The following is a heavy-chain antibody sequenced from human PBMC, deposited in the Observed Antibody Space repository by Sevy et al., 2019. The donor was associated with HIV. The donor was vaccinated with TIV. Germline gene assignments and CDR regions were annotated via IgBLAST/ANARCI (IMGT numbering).Heavy chain of an antibody. CDR3: VIDNWRHPSGTYSPNWFDS. J-gene: IGHJ5*01. D-gene: IGHD3-10*01. Sequence: GGSLRLSCAASGFTFGNYAMHWVRQAPGKGLDWVSGISWNGDSTPYANSMRGRFTISRDNARNSIYLQMNNLRPEDTAFEYCVIDNWRHPSGTYSPNWFDSWGQGALVTVSS. CDR1: GFTFGNYA. CDR2: ISWNGDST. V-gene: IGHV3-9*01.